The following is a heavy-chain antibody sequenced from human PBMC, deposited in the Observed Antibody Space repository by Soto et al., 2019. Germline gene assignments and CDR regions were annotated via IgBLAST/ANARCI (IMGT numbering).Heavy chain of an antibody. J-gene: IGHJ5*02. Sequence: EVQLVESGGGLVKPGGSLRLSCVASGFTFSKYSMNWVRQAPDKGLEWVSAISSGSSYIYYADLVKGRFTISRDNRENSLYLQMNSLRTEDTAIYYCARQPCSRPSCYPNYFDPWGQGTLVTVSS. D-gene: IGHD2-2*01. CDR3: ARQPCSRPSCYPNYFDP. CDR2: ISSGSSYI. V-gene: IGHV3-21*01. CDR1: GFTFSKYS.